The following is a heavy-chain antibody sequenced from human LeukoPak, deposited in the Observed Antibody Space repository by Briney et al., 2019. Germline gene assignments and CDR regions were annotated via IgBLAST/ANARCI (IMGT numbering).Heavy chain of an antibody. CDR1: GFMFNTYG. V-gene: IGHV3-30*02. CDR3: ARDRYCTTTRCSDY. J-gene: IGHJ4*02. D-gene: IGHD2-2*01. CDR2: IHYDESQE. Sequence: GGSLRLSCAASGFMFNTYGMHWVRQAPGKGLEWVAFIHYDESQEHYADSVKGRFTISRDNSKNTLYLQMNSLRAEDTAVYYCARDRYCTTTRCSDYWGQGTLVTVSS.